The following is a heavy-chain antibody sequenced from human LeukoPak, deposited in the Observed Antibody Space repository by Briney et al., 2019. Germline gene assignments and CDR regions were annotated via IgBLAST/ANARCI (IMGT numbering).Heavy chain of an antibody. V-gene: IGHV3-11*01. Sequence: GGSLRLSCAASGFTFSDYYMSWIRQAPGKGLEWVSYISSSGSTIYYADSVKGRFTISRDNSKNTLYLQMNSLRVEDTAVYYCAKGRVLRYFDWSHWGQGTLVPVSS. CDR1: GFTFSDYY. CDR3: AKGRVLRYFDWSH. J-gene: IGHJ4*02. D-gene: IGHD3-9*01. CDR2: ISSSGSTI.